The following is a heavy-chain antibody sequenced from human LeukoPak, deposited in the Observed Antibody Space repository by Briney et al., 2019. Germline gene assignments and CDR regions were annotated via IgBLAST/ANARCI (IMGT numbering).Heavy chain of an antibody. CDR3: ARGYDHSLFDY. CDR2: INHSGST. D-gene: IGHD3-16*01. V-gene: IGHV4-34*01. CDR1: RFTFSSYA. J-gene: IGHJ4*02. Sequence: GSLRLSRAASRFTFSSYAMSWVRQPPGKGLEWIGEINHSGSTNYNPSLKSRVTISVDTSKNQFSLKLSSVSAADTAVYYCARGYDHSLFDYWGQGTLVTVSS.